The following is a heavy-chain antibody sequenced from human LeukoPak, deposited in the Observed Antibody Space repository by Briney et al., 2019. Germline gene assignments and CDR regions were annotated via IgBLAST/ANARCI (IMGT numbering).Heavy chain of an antibody. Sequence: RPGGSLRLSCAASGFTFDDYGMSWVRQAPGKGLEWVSGINLSSSSRGYADSVKGRFTISRDSAKKFLYLQMNALRVEDTALYYCARVDRSADYSLDYWGQGSLVTVSS. V-gene: IGHV3-20*04. D-gene: IGHD3-22*01. CDR1: GFTFDDYG. CDR3: ARVDRSADYSLDY. J-gene: IGHJ4*02. CDR2: INLSSSSR.